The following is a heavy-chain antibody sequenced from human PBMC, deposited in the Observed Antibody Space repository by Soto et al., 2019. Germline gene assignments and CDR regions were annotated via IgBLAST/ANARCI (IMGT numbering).Heavy chain of an antibody. CDR2: ISGSGGST. CDR1: GFTFSSYA. J-gene: IGHJ4*02. Sequence: GSLRLSCAASGFTFSSYAMSWVRQAPGKGLEWVSAISGSGGSTYYADSVKGRLTISRDNSKNTLYLQMNSLRAEDTAVYYCAKDCSGWYRYYFDYWGQGTLVTVSS. D-gene: IGHD6-19*01. CDR3: AKDCSGWYRYYFDY. V-gene: IGHV3-23*01.